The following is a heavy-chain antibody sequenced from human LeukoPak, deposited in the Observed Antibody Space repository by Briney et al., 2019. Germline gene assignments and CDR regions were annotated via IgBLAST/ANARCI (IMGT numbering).Heavy chain of an antibody. D-gene: IGHD4-23*01. CDR3: ARSPYGGNSFEY. CDR2: INPNSGGT. Sequence: ASVKVSCKASGYTFTGYYMHWVRQAPGQGLEWMGWINPNSGGTNYAQKFQGRVTMTRDTSISTAYMELSRLRSDDTAVYYCARSPYGGNSFEYWGQGTLVTVSS. CDR1: GYTFTGYY. J-gene: IGHJ4*02. V-gene: IGHV1-2*02.